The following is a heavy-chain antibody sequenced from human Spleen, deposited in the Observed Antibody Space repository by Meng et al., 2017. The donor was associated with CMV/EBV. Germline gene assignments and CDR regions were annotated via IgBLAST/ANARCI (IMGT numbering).Heavy chain of an antibody. Sequence: QVQIQESGPGLVKPSETLSLTCIVSGGSISSGDYYWSWIRQPPGKGLEWIGYIYYSGSTYYNPSLKSRVTISVDTSKNQFSLKLSSVTAADTAVYYCARESRNWNQGGFDYWGQGTLVTVSS. CDR3: ARESRNWNQGGFDY. CDR2: IYYSGST. J-gene: IGHJ4*02. V-gene: IGHV4-30-4*08. D-gene: IGHD1-20*01. CDR1: GGSISSGDYY.